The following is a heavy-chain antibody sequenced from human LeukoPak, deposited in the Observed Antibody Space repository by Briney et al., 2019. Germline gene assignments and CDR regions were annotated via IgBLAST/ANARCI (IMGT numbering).Heavy chain of an antibody. CDR3: AKGVLDYYYYYGMDV. V-gene: IGHV3-30*02. CDR2: IRYDGSNK. CDR1: GFTFSSYG. J-gene: IGHJ6*02. Sequence: GGSLRLSCAASGFTFSSYGMHWVRQAPGKGLEWVAFIRYDGSNKYYAGSVKGRFTISRDNSKNTLYLQMNSLRAEDTAVYYCAKGVLDYYYYYGMDVWGQGTTVTVSS.